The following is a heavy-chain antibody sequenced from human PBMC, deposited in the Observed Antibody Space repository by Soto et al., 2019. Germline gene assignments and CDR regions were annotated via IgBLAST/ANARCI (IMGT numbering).Heavy chain of an antibody. D-gene: IGHD6-13*01. CDR2: INHGGSA. CDR3: ARYSSSWSKYVQH. J-gene: IGHJ1*01. Sequence: SETLSLTCAVYGGSLSCYYWSWIRQTPGKRLEWVGDINHGGSANYNPSLKSRVTFSLDPSKNQFSLKLSSVIAADTAVYYCARYSSSWSKYVQHWGRGTLVTVSS. V-gene: IGHV4-34*01. CDR1: GGSLSCYY.